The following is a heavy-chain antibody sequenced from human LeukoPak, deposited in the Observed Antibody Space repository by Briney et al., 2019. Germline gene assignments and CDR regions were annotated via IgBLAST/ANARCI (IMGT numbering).Heavy chain of an antibody. D-gene: IGHD1-14*01. CDR3: AKILNPHAFDI. CDR1: GFTFDDYA. Sequence: HPGGSLRLSCAASGFTFDDYAMHWVRQAPGKGPEWVSYVTANGGGTYYADSVKGRFVISRDNSKNSLYLQMNILRPEDTALYYRAKILNPHAFDIWGQGTMVTVSS. V-gene: IGHV3-43*02. J-gene: IGHJ3*02. CDR2: VTANGGGT.